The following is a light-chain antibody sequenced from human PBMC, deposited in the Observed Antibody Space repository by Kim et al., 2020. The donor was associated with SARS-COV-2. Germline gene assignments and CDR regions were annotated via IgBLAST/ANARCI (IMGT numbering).Light chain of an antibody. CDR1: VLAKKY. Sequence: SYELTQPSSVSVSPGQTARITCSGDVLAKKYARWFQQKPGPAPVLVIYKDSERPSGIPERFSGSSSGTTVTLTISGAQVEDEADYYCYSAADNNVVFGGGTQLTVL. CDR3: YSAADNNVV. CDR2: KDS. J-gene: IGLJ2*01. V-gene: IGLV3-27*01.